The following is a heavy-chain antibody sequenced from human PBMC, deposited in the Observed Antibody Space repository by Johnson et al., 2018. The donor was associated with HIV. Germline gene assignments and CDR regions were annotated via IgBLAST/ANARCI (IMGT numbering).Heavy chain of an antibody. J-gene: IGHJ3*02. CDR2: ISGGGGSI. Sequence: VQLVESGGGLVQPGGSLRLSCAASGFPISSFAMSWVRQAPGKGLEWVSSISGGGGSIYYADSVKGRFTIYRDNAKNSLYLPMNSLRAEDTAVYYCARDFLRLLDAFDIWGQGTMVTVSS. D-gene: IGHD3-16*01. CDR3: ARDFLRLLDAFDI. V-gene: IGHV3-23*04. CDR1: GFPISSFA.